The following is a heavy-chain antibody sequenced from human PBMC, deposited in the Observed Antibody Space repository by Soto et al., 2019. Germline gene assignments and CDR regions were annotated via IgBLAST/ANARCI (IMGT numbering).Heavy chain of an antibody. CDR3: ARGEYYYDNSGYSLAEYAHH. D-gene: IGHD3-22*01. CDR2: INHSGST. J-gene: IGHJ1*01. V-gene: IGHV4-34*01. Sequence: SETLSLTCAVYGGSFSGYYWSWIRQPPGKGLEWIGEINHSGSTNYNPSLKSRVTISVDTSKNQFSLKLSSVTAADTAVYYCARGEYYYDNSGYSLAEYAHHWGQGTLVTVSS. CDR1: GGSFSGYY.